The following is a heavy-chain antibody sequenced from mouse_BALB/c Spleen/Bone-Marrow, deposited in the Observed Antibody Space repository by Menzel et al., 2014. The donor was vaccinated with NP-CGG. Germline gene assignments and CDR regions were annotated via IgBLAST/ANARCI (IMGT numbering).Heavy chain of an antibody. V-gene: IGHV1-55*01. CDR3: VSGET. CDR2: IYPGSDSP. CDR1: DYTFTSYW. J-gene: IGHJ2*01. D-gene: IGHD3-2*02. Sequence: QVQLKESGAELVKPGTSVKMSCKASDYTFTSYWMHWVKQRPGQGLEWIGDIYPGSDSPNYNEKFKSKATLTVDTYSSAAYMYLSRRTTDVFAVNYCVSGETWGQGTPLTVSS.